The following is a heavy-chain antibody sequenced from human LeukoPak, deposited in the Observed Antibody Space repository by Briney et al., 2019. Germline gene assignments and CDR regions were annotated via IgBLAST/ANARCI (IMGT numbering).Heavy chain of an antibody. Sequence: GKSLRLSCAASGFTFSSYGMHWVRQAPGKGLEWVAVISYDGNTKYYADSVKGRFTISRDNSRDTLYLQINSLRGEDTAVYYCAKDRRSGYYYTIDYWGQGSLVTVSS. CDR1: GFTFSSYG. D-gene: IGHD3-22*01. V-gene: IGHV3-30*18. CDR2: ISYDGNTK. J-gene: IGHJ4*02. CDR3: AKDRRSGYYYTIDY.